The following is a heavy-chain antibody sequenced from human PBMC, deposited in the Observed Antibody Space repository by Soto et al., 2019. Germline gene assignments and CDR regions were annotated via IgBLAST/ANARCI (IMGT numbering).Heavy chain of an antibody. D-gene: IGHD3-10*01. CDR1: GGSISSGGYS. J-gene: IGHJ6*02. CDR3: ASLLTMVQVPYGMDV. Sequence: PSETLSLTCAVSGGSISSGGYSWSWIRQPPGKGLEWIGYIYHSGSTYYNLSLKSRVTISVDRSKNQFSLELSSVTAADTAVYYCASLLTMVQVPYGMDVWGQGTTVTVSS. CDR2: IYHSGST. V-gene: IGHV4-30-2*01.